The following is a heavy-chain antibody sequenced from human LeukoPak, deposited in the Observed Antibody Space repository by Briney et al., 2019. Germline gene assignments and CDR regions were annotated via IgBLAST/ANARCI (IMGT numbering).Heavy chain of an antibody. J-gene: IGHJ4*02. CDR1: GGSLSNYY. Sequence: SETLSLTCTVSGGSLSNYYWSWIRQPPGKGLEWIGHIYESGSTTYNPSLKSRVTISVDTSKKQFSLRLSSVTAADTAVYYCARVGSGSFDYWGQGTLVTVSS. V-gene: IGHV4-59*01. CDR3: ARVGSGSFDY. CDR2: IYESGST. D-gene: IGHD3-10*01.